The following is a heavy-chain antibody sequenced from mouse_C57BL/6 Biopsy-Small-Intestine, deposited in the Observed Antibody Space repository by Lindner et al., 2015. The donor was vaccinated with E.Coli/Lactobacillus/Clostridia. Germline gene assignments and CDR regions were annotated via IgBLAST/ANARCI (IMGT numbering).Heavy chain of an antibody. V-gene: IGHV1-9*01. CDR2: ILPGNFIT. Sequence: VQLQESGAELMKPGASVQLSCKATGYTFTGYWDRVGKAEAWTWLEWIGEILPGNFITNYNEKFKGKATFTADTSSNTAYMQLSSLTTEDSAIYYCVFNSYWYFDVWGTGTTVTVSS. CDR3: VFNSYWYFDV. D-gene: IGHD1-3*01. J-gene: IGHJ1*03. CDR1: GYTFTGYW.